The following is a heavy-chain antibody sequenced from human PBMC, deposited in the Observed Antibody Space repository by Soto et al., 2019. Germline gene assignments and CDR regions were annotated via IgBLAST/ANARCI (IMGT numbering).Heavy chain of an antibody. V-gene: IGHV4-59*01. Sequence: SETLSLTCTVSGGSISSYYWSWIRQPPGKGLEWIGYIYYSGSTNYNPSLKSRVTISVDTSKNQFSLKLSSVTAADTAVYYCARDSGAMVRGVAGFDYWGQGTLVTVSS. D-gene: IGHD3-10*01. CDR1: GGSISSYY. CDR2: IYYSGST. J-gene: IGHJ4*02. CDR3: ARDSGAMVRGVAGFDY.